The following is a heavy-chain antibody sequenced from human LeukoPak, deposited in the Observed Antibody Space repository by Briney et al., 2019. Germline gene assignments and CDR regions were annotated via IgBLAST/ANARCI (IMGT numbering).Heavy chain of an antibody. D-gene: IGHD3-22*01. J-gene: IGHJ4*02. CDR1: GFTFSSYA. CDR3: AKDHYYDSSGYSPFEDY. Sequence: GGSLRLSCAASGFTFSSYAMSWVRQAPGKGLEWVSAISGSGGSTYYAGSVKGRFTISRDNSKNTLYLQMNSLRAEDTAVYYCAKDHYYDSSGYSPFEDYWGQGTLVTVSS. CDR2: ISGSGGST. V-gene: IGHV3-23*01.